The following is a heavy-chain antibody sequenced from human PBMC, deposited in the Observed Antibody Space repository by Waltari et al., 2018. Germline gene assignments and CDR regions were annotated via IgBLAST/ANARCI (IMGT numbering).Heavy chain of an antibody. CDR3: ARGGGGDWEWFDP. CDR2: IYYTGST. D-gene: IGHD2-21*02. Sequence: QVQLQESGPSLLKHSETLSLICTVSGCSISGFYWSWVRQPPGKGLDWIGYIYYTGSTNFNPSLKSRVTMSVDTSKNQFSLKLSSVTAADTAFYYCARGGGGDWEWFDPWGQGTLVTVSS. CDR1: GCSISGFY. V-gene: IGHV4-59*01. J-gene: IGHJ5*02.